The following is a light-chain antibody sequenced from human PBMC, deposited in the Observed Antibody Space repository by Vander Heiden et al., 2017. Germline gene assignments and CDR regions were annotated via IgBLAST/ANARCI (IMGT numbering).Light chain of an antibody. CDR3: QSYDISLSGVV. CDR2: GNT. J-gene: IGLJ2*01. CDR1: SSNIGAGYD. V-gene: IGLV1-40*01. Sequence: QSVLTQPPSVSGAPGQRVTISCTGSSSNIGAGYDVHWYQQLPGTAPKLLSYGNTNRPSGVPDRFSGSKSGTSASLAITGLQAEDEADYYCQSYDISLSGVVFGGGTKLTVL.